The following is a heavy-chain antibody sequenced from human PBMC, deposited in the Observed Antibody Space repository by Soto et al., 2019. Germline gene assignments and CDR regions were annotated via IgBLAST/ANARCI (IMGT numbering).Heavy chain of an antibody. D-gene: IGHD3-10*01. J-gene: IGHJ4*02. CDR3: ARQYYYGSGRQIDY. CDR1: GGSISSSSLR. CDR2: IFSSGGT. V-gene: IGHV4-39*01. Sequence: RAETLSLTCTVSGGSISSSSLRWFCIGQRPGRGLDLVGSIFSSGGTSYNPSLKSRVTISVRTSNNQFSLKLSSVTAADTAVYYCARQYYYGSGRQIDYWGQGTLVTVSS.